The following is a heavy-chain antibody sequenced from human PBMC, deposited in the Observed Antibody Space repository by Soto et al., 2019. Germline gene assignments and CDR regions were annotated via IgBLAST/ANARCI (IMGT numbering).Heavy chain of an antibody. D-gene: IGHD4-17*01. CDR3: ARTTAVPNTLRSRYFFDY. J-gene: IGHJ4*02. Sequence: SETLSLTCSVSGGSVSNKTYYWSCIRQPAGKRLEWIGYVYYSGTTNYNPSLKSRVTISVDLSKNQFSLRLSSVTTADTALYYCARTTAVPNTLRSRYFFDYWGQGTLVTVSS. CDR2: VYYSGTT. V-gene: IGHV4-61*01. CDR1: GGSVSNKTYY.